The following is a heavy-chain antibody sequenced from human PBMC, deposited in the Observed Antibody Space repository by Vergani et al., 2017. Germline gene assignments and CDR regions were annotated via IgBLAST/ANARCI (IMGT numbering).Heavy chain of an antibody. Sequence: EVQLVQSGAEVKKPGESLKISCKGSGYSFTSYWIGWVRQMPGKGLEWMGIIYPGDSDTSYSPSFQGQVTISADKSISTAYLQWSSLKASDTAMYYCARHSEEMATIEAFDIWGQGTMVTVSS. V-gene: IGHV5-51*01. D-gene: IGHD5-24*01. CDR3: ARHSEEMATIEAFDI. J-gene: IGHJ3*02. CDR1: GYSFTSYW. CDR2: IYPGDSDT.